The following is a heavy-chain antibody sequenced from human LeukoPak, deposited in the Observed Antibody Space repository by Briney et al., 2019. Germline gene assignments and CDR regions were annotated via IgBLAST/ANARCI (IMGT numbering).Heavy chain of an antibody. CDR3: ARGSEAYDYVWGSYAS. J-gene: IGHJ4*02. Sequence: ASVKVSCKASGGTFSSYAISWVRQAPGQGLEWMGGIIPIFGTANYAQKFQGRVTITTDESTSTAYMELSSLRSEDTAVYYCARGSEAYDYVWGSYASWGPGTLVTVSS. CDR2: IIPIFGTA. D-gene: IGHD3-16*01. V-gene: IGHV1-69*05. CDR1: GGTFSSYA.